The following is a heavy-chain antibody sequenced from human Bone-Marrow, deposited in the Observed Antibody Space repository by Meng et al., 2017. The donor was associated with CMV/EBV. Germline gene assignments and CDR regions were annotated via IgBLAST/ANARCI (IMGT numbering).Heavy chain of an antibody. V-gene: IGHV1-46*01. CDR3: ASHDYSNYYYYYGMDV. CDR2: INPSGGST. CDR1: GYTFTSYY. Sequence: ASVKVSCKASGYTFTSYYIHWVRQAPGQGLEWMGIINPSGGSTSYAQKFQGRVTMTGDTSTSTVYMELSSLRSEDTAVYYCASHDYSNYYYYYGMDVWGQGTTVTVSS. D-gene: IGHD4-11*01. J-gene: IGHJ6*02.